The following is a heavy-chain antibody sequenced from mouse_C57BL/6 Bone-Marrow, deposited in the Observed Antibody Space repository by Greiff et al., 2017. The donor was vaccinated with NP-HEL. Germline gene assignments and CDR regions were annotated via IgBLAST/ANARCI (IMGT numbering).Heavy chain of an antibody. CDR1: GYTFTSYW. Sequence: QVQLQQPGAELVKPGASVKMSCKASGYTFTSYWITWVKQRPGQGLEWIGDIYPGSGSTNYNEKFKSKATLTVDTSSSTAYMQLSSLTSEDSAVYYCARRVNWDVYAMDDWGQGTSGTVSS. D-gene: IGHD4-1*01. J-gene: IGHJ4*01. CDR3: ARRVNWDVYAMDD. CDR2: IYPGSGST. V-gene: IGHV1-55*01.